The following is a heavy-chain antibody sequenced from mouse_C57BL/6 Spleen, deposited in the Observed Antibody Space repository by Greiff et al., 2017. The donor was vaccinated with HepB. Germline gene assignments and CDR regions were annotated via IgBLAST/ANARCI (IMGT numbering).Heavy chain of an antibody. CDR3: ARSRGTTVAYAMDY. CDR1: GYTFTDYY. J-gene: IGHJ4*01. Sequence: VQLQQSGAELVRPGASVKLSCKASGYTFTDYYINWVKQRPGQGLEWIARIYPGSGNTYYNEKFKGKATLTAEKSSSTAYMQLSSLTSEDSAVYFCARSRGTTVAYAMDYWGQGTSVTVSS. CDR2: IYPGSGNT. D-gene: IGHD1-1*01. V-gene: IGHV1-76*01.